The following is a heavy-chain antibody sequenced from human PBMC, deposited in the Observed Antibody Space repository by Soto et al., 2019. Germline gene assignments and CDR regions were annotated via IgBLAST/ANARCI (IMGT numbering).Heavy chain of an antibody. V-gene: IGHV4-59*08. CDR1: GGSISSYY. J-gene: IGHJ4*02. CDR2: IYYSGST. Sequence: QVQLQESGPGLVKPSETLSLTCTVSGGSISSYYWSWIRQPPGKGLEWIGYIYYSGSTNYNPSLKSRLTISVDTSKHRVSLKLSSVTAADTAVYYCARRYGSCFDYWGQGTLVTVSS. D-gene: IGHD5-18*01. CDR3: ARRYGSCFDY.